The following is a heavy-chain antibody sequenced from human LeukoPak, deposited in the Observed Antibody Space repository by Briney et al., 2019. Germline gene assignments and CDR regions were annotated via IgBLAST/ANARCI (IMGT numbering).Heavy chain of an antibody. CDR2: IYPGDSDT. J-gene: IGHJ4*02. V-gene: IGHV5-51*01. CDR3: ARLSVSGGYYDILTGYYPYDY. D-gene: IGHD3-9*01. Sequence: PGESLKISCKGSGYSFTSYWIGWVRQMPGKGLEWMGIIYPGDSDTRYSPSFQGQVTISADKSISAAYLQWSSLKASDTAMYYCARLSVSGGYYDILTGYYPYDYWGQGTLVTVPS. CDR1: GYSFTSYW.